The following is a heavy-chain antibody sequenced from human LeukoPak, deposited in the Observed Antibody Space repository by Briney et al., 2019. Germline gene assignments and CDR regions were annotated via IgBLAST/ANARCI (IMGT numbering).Heavy chain of an antibody. CDR2: ISGSGGST. CDR3: AKDQDPHSYGSGSYAPFDY. Sequence: GGSRRLSCVASGFSFTTHAMGWVRQAPGKGLEWVSHISGSGGSTKYSGSVKGRFTVSRDNSKNTLYLQINSLGADDTAVYYCAKDQDPHSYGSGSYAPFDYWGQGTLVTVSS. CDR1: GFSFTTHA. V-gene: IGHV3-23*01. J-gene: IGHJ4*02. D-gene: IGHD3-10*01.